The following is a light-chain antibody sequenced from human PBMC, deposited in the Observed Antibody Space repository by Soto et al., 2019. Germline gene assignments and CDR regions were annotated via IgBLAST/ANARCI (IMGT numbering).Light chain of an antibody. Sequence: QSVLTQPASVSGSPGQSIAISCTGTSSDIGAYNWVSWYQQHPGKAPKLMIYDVSYRPSGVSNRFSGSISGNTASLTISGLKAEDEAVYYCSSYTRSDTYVFGSGTKVTVL. CDR2: DVS. V-gene: IGLV2-14*03. CDR3: SSYTRSDTYV. CDR1: SSDIGAYNW. J-gene: IGLJ1*01.